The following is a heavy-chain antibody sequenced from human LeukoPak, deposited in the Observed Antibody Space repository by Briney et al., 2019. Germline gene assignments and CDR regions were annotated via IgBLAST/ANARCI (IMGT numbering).Heavy chain of an antibody. CDR3: ARDPSDYYDSSGYYYENY. V-gene: IGHV1-2*02. CDR1: GYTFTDYY. Sequence: ASVKVSCKASGYTFTDYYMHWVRQAPGQGFEWMGWINPNSGGTNYAQKFQGRVTMTRDTSISTAYMELSRLRSDDTAVYYCARDPSDYYDSSGYYYENYWGQGTLVTVSS. J-gene: IGHJ4*02. CDR2: INPNSGGT. D-gene: IGHD3-22*01.